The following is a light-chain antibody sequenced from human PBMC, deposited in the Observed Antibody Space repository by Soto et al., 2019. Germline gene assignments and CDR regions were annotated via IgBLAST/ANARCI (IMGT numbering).Light chain of an antibody. V-gene: IGKV1-33*01. CDR1: QDISNY. CDR2: DAS. Sequence: DIQMTQAPSSLSASVGDRVTITCQASQDISNYLNWYQQKPGKAPKLLIYDASNLETGVPSRFSGRGSGTDFTFTISSLQPEDIATYYCEQYDNPSITFGQGTRLEIK. CDR3: EQYDNPSIT. J-gene: IGKJ5*01.